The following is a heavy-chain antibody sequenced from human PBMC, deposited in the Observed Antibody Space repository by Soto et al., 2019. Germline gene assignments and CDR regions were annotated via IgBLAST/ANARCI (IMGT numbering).Heavy chain of an antibody. J-gene: IGHJ4*02. CDR3: AKRGTTVTTSLWY. CDR1: EFTVSNNY. V-gene: IGHV3-66*01. Sequence: EVQLVDSGGGLVQPGGSLRLSCAASEFTVSNNYMCWVRQAPGKGLEWVSLIYSGGVTHYADSVRGRFTISRDNSRNTLYLQMNSLRADDTAVYYCAKRGTTVTTSLWYWGQGTLVTVSS. D-gene: IGHD4-17*01. CDR2: IYSGGVT.